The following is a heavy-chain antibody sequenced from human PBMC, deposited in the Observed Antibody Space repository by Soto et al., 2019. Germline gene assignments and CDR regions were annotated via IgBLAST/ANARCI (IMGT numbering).Heavy chain of an antibody. Sequence: EVQLVESGGGLVQPGGSLRLSCAASGFTVSSNYMSWVRQAPGKGLEWVSVIYSGGSTYYADSVKGRFTISRDNSKNTLYLQMNSLRAEETAVYYCARSNYGDYVGYYYYYMDVWGKGTTVTVSS. CDR1: GFTVSSNY. D-gene: IGHD4-17*01. CDR2: IYSGGST. J-gene: IGHJ6*03. V-gene: IGHV3-66*01. CDR3: ARSNYGDYVGYYYYYMDV.